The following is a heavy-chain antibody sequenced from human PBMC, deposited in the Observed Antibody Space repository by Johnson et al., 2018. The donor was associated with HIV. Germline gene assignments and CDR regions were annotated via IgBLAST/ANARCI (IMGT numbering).Heavy chain of an antibody. CDR2: IYSGGST. CDR3: ARAAFYYDPSGYLTRPRAFDI. D-gene: IGHD3-22*01. Sequence: VQLVESGGGLVQPGGSLRLSCAASGFTVSSNYMSWVRQAPGKGLEWVSVIYSGGSTYYADSVKGRFTISRDNAKNSLYVQMNGLRVEDSALYYLARAAFYYDPSGYLTRPRAFDIWGQGTMVTVSS. CDR1: GFTVSSNY. J-gene: IGHJ3*02. V-gene: IGHV3-66*02.